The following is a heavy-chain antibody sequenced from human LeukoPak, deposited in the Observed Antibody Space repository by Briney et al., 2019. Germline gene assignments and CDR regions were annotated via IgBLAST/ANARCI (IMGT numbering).Heavy chain of an antibody. V-gene: IGHV3-23*01. Sequence: GGSLRLSCAASGFTFTNYVMSWVRQAPGKGLEWVSSISGIGDNTYYADSVKGRFTISRDNSKNTLYLQMNSRRAEDTAVYYCASGPPPRQYSSGYFDLWGRGTLVTVSS. D-gene: IGHD6-25*01. J-gene: IGHJ2*01. CDR1: GFTFTNYV. CDR3: ASGPPPRQYSSGYFDL. CDR2: ISGIGDNT.